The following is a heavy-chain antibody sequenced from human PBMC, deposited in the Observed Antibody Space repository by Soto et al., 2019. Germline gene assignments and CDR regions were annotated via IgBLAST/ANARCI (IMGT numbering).Heavy chain of an antibody. J-gene: IGHJ4*02. CDR2: MSPNSGDT. CDR1: GYTFTSLD. V-gene: IGHV1-8*01. CDR3: ARGVNAGVDY. D-gene: IGHD1-26*01. Sequence: ASVKVSCKASGYTFTSLDINWLRQATGQGLEWMGWMSPNSGDTGYAQKFQGRVTLTRDTSISTVYMELSILGSEDTAVYYCARGVNAGVDYWGQGTLVTVSS.